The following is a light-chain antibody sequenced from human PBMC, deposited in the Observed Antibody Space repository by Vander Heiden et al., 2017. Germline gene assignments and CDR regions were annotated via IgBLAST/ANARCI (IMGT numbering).Light chain of an antibody. Sequence: IQLTQSPFTLPASVGDRVAITCRDSLGISSYLAWYQQKPGQAPKLLIYGASTLESGVPARFSGSGSGTDFTLTISSLQPEDFATYYCQQLDRYPLTFGGGTKVEIK. V-gene: IGKV1-9*01. CDR1: LGISSY. CDR2: GAS. J-gene: IGKJ4*02. CDR3: QQLDRYPLT.